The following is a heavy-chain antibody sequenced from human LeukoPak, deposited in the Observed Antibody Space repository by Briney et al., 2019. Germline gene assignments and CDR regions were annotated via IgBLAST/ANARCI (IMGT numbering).Heavy chain of an antibody. CDR2: FYRGEIT. V-gene: IGHV3-53*01. CDR3: AREVVSIPSYFES. CDR1: GFTVSSSY. J-gene: IGHJ4*02. D-gene: IGHD2-15*01. Sequence: GGSLRLSCAASGFTVSSSYMYWVRQAPGKGLEWVSFFYRGEITYYAESVRGRFTISRDISKNTLYLLMNSLTPEDTAVYYCAREVVSIPSYFESWGQGTRVTVSS.